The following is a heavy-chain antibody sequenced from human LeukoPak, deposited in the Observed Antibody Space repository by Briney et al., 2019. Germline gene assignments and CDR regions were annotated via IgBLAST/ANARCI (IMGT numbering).Heavy chain of an antibody. J-gene: IGHJ6*03. V-gene: IGHV4-34*01. Sequence: SETLSLTCAVSGGSFSAFFWRWIRQPPGKGLEWIGDVGHSGSADYNPSLKSRVTVSADPSKTQFSLKLSSVTAADTAVYYCARGYCSGGSCYSYYYYNYMDVWGKGTTVTVSS. D-gene: IGHD2-15*01. CDR1: GGSFSAFF. CDR2: VGHSGSA. CDR3: ARGYCSGGSCYSYYYYNYMDV.